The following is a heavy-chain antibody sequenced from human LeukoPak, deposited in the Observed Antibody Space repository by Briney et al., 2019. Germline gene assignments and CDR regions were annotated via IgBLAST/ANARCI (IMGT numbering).Heavy chain of an antibody. CDR1: GASINTYY. D-gene: IGHD3-10*01. CDR3: ARDRYYYGSGSRWFDP. V-gene: IGHV4-59*01. J-gene: IGHJ5*02. CDR2: ISNSGST. Sequence: SETLSLTCTVSGASINTYYWSWIRQPPGRGLELIGYISNSGSTTYSPPLKSRVTISLDTSNNQFSLKLTSVTAADTAVYYCARDRYYYGSGSRWFDPWGQGTLVTVSS.